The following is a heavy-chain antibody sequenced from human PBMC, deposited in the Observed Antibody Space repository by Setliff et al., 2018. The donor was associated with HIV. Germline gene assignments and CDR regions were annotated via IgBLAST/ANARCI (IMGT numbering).Heavy chain of an antibody. CDR1: GFIFSTYG. D-gene: IGHD3-10*01. CDR3: GKDILPGGLAK. V-gene: IGHV3-30*02. Sequence: GGSLRLSCEASGFIFSTYGMHWVRQAPGKGLEWVAFIRSDETNKYYSDSVKGRFTISRDNAKNSLYLQMNSLRLEDTALYYCGKDILPGGLAKWGQGTLVTVSS. CDR2: IRSDETNK. J-gene: IGHJ4*02.